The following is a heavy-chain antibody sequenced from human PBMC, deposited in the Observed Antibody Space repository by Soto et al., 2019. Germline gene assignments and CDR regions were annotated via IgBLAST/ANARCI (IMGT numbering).Heavy chain of an antibody. J-gene: IGHJ5*02. CDR3: ARAVRTTNWFDP. Sequence: QVQLVQSGAEVKKPGASVQGSCKASGYTFTSYGISWVRQAPGQGLEWMGWISAYNGNTNYAQKLQGRVTMTTDTSTSTDYMELRSLRSDDTAVYYCARAVRTTNWFDPWGQGTLVTVSS. CDR1: GYTFTSYG. V-gene: IGHV1-18*01. CDR2: ISAYNGNT.